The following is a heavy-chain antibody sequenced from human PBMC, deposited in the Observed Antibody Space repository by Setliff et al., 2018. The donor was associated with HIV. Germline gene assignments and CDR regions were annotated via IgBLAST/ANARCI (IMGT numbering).Heavy chain of an antibody. CDR3: ARDDVGYCSGGSCYHLFDTFDI. J-gene: IGHJ3*02. CDR1: GYSFTNYY. D-gene: IGHD2-15*01. V-gene: IGHV1-69*13. CDR2: IIPIYGTP. Sequence: ASVKVSCKASGYSFTNYYINWVRQAPGQGLEWMGGIIPIYGTPIYAQKFQGRVTITADESTSTAYMELSSLRSEDTAVYYCARDDVGYCSGGSCYHLFDTFDIWGQGTVVTVSS.